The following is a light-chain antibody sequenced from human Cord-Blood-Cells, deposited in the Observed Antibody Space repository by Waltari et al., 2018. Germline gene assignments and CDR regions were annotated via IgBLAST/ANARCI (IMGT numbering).Light chain of an antibody. Sequence: WTHSPATLSLSPGERATLSCRASQSVSSYLAWYQPKPGQAPRLLIYDASNRATGIPARVSGSGSGTDLTLTISSLEPEDFAVYYCQQRSNWPLFGGGTKVELK. V-gene: IGKV3-11*01. J-gene: IGKJ4*01. CDR2: DAS. CDR1: QSVSSY. CDR3: QQRSNWPL.